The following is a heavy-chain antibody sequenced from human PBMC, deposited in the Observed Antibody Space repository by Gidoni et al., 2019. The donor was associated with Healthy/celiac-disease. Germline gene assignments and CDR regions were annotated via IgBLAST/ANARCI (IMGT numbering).Heavy chain of an antibody. D-gene: IGHD6-13*01. J-gene: IGHJ4*02. CDR3: AKDLGIAAATNRGYFDY. CDR2: ISCSGGST. CDR1: GFTFSSYA. V-gene: IGHV3-23*01. Sequence: EVQLLESGGGLVQPGGSLRLSCAASGFTFSSYAMSWVRQAPGKGLEWVSAISCSGGSTYYADSVKGRFTISRDNSKNTLYLQMNSLRAEDTAVYYCAKDLGIAAATNRGYFDYWGQGTLVTVSS.